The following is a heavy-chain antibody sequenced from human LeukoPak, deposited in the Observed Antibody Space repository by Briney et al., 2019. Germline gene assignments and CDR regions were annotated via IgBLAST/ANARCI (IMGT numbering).Heavy chain of an antibody. Sequence: SETLSLTCTVSGGSISSYYWSWIRQPPGKGLEWIGYIYYSGSTNYNPSLKSRVTISVDTSKNQFSLKLSSVTAADTAVYYCAREYGSGMDYFDPWGQGTLVTVSS. CDR2: IYYSGST. CDR1: GGSISSYY. D-gene: IGHD3-10*01. V-gene: IGHV4-59*12. J-gene: IGHJ5*02. CDR3: AREYGSGMDYFDP.